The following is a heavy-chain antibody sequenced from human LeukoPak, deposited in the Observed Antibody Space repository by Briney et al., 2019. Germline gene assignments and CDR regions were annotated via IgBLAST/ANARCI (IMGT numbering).Heavy chain of an antibody. Sequence: GGSLRLSCAASGFTFSSCAMTWVRQAPGKGLEWVSGISGSGGRTYYADSVKGRFTISRDDSKNTLYLQMNSPRAEDTAVYYCARVDPGSGYYYYYYMDVWGKGTTVTVSS. D-gene: IGHD6-25*01. CDR2: ISGSGGRT. CDR3: ARVDPGSGYYYYYYMDV. J-gene: IGHJ6*03. CDR1: GFTFSSCA. V-gene: IGHV3-23*01.